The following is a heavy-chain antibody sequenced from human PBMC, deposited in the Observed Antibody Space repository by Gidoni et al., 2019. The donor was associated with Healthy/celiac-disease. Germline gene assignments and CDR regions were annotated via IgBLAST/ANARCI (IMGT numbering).Heavy chain of an antibody. D-gene: IGHD4-17*01. V-gene: IGHV3-30-3*01. J-gene: IGHJ6*02. CDR3: ARTYGDSLPGYYGMDV. CDR1: GFTFSSYA. Sequence: QVQLVESGGGVVQPGRSLRLSCAASGFTFSSYAMHWVRQAPGKGLEWVAVISYDGSNKYYADSVKGRFTISRDNSKNTLYLQMNSLRAEDTAVYYCARTYGDSLPGYYGMDVWGQGTTVTVSS. CDR2: ISYDGSNK.